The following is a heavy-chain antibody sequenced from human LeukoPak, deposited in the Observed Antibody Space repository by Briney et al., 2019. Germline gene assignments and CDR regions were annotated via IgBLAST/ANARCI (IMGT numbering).Heavy chain of an antibody. V-gene: IGHV3-48*03. Sequence: GGSLRLSCAAFGFTFSSYEMNWVRQAPGKGLEWVSYISSSGSTIYYADSVKGRFTISRDNAKNSLYLQMNSLRAEDMAVYYCARGLRQWLLTYYFDFWGLGTLVTVSS. D-gene: IGHD6-19*01. CDR1: GFTFSSYE. CDR3: ARGLRQWLLTYYFDF. J-gene: IGHJ4*02. CDR2: ISSSGSTI.